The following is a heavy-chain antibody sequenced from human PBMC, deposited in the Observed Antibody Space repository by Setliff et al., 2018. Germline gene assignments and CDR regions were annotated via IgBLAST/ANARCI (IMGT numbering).Heavy chain of an antibody. J-gene: IGHJ4*02. D-gene: IGHD2-2*01. CDR1: GGSISPYF. CDR3: ARLVRYCTRTSCQRTPGAEY. V-gene: IGHV4-59*01. Sequence: SETLSLTCTVSGGSISPYFWSWIRQSPGKGLEWIGYIYHNGNTNFNPSLKTRVTMSVDTSKNQFALNLKSVTADDTAVYYCARLVRYCTRTSCQRTPGAEYWGQGTLVTVSS. CDR2: IYHNGNT.